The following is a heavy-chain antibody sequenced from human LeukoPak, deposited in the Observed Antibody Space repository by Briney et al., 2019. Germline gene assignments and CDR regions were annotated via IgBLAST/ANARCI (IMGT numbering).Heavy chain of an antibody. Sequence: PSETLSLTCTVSGGSISSGDYYWSWIRQPPGKGLEWIGYIYYSGSTYYNPSLKSRVTISVDTSKNQFSLKLSSVTAADTAVYYCATYSSSWLRVDYWGQGTLVTVSS. CDR1: GGSISSGDYY. CDR3: ATYSSSWLRVDY. CDR2: IYYSGST. D-gene: IGHD6-13*01. J-gene: IGHJ4*02. V-gene: IGHV4-30-4*08.